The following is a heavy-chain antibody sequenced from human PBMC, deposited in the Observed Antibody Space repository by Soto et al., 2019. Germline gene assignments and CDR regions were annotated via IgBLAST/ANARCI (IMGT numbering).Heavy chain of an antibody. V-gene: IGHV3-23*01. CDR1: GFTFSNYA. J-gene: IGHJ4*02. CDR3: AKRPLTAAGFDY. D-gene: IGHD6-13*01. CDR2: ITGSGGGT. Sequence: EVQLLESGGGLVQPGGSLRLSCAASGFTFSNYAMTWVRQAPGKGLEWVSVITGSGGGTYFVDSVKGRFTISRDNSKNTVYLQMNSQRAEDTALYYCAKRPLTAAGFDYWGQGTLVTVSS.